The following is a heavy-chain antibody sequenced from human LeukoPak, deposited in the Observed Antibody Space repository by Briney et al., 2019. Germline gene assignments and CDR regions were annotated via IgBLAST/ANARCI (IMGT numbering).Heavy chain of an antibody. V-gene: IGHV4-4*07. J-gene: IGHJ3*02. CDR2: IYISGST. Sequence: SETLSLTCTVSGGSISSYYWSWIRQPAGEGLEWIGRIYISGSTNYNPSLKSRVTMSVDTSKNQFSLKLSSVTAADTAVYYCAKDSEWYDGSGYAFDIWGQGTMVTVSS. D-gene: IGHD3-22*01. CDR1: GGSISSYY. CDR3: AKDSEWYDGSGYAFDI.